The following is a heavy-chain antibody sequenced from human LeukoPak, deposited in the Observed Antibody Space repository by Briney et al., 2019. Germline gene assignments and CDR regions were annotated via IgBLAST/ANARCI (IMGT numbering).Heavy chain of an antibody. D-gene: IGHD3-16*01. CDR2: IYSGGST. CDR1: GFTFGDYA. J-gene: IGHJ2*01. Sequence: GGSLRLSCTASGFTFGDYAMSWVRQAPGKGLEWVSVIYSGGSTYYADSVKGRFTISRDNSKNTLYLQMDSLRAEDTAVYYCARDPKGDWYFDLWGRGTLVTVSS. CDR3: ARDPKGDWYFDL. V-gene: IGHV3-53*01.